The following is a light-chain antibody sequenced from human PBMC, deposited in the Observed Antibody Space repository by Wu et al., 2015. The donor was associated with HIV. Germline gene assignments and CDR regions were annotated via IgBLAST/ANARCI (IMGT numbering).Light chain of an antibody. J-gene: IGKJ1*01. CDR3: QQYGSSGRT. Sequence: EIVLTQSPGTLSLSPGERAILSCRARQSVSSNYLAWYQQKPGQAPRLLIYGASSRATGIPDRFSGSGSGTDFTLTISRLEPEDFAVYYCQQYGSSGRTFGQGTKVEIK. CDR1: QSVSSNY. CDR2: GAS. V-gene: IGKV3-20*01.